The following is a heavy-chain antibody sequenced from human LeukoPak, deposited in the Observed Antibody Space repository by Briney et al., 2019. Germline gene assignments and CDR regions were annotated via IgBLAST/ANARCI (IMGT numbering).Heavy chain of an antibody. CDR1: GFTFSNYW. D-gene: IGHD3-10*01. V-gene: IGHV3-74*01. CDR3: AKDLHYGSADY. CDR2: INPDGSTT. Sequence: GSLRPSCAASGFTFSNYWMHWVRQDPGKGLVWVSFINPDGSTTNYADSVKGRFTISRDNAKNALYLQMNSLRAEDTAVYYCAKDLHYGSADYWGQGTLVTVSS. J-gene: IGHJ4*02.